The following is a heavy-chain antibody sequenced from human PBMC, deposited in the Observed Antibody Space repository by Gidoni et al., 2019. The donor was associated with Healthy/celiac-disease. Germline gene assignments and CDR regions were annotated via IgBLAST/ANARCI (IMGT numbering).Heavy chain of an antibody. J-gene: IGHJ4*02. CDR2: IKSKTDGGTT. Sequence: EVQLVESGGGLVKPGGSLRLPCAASGFTFSNAWMSWVRQAPGKGLEWVGRIKSKTDGGTTDYAAPVKGRFTISRDDSKNTLYLQMNSLKTEDTAVYYCTTSLLWLRGGFDYWGQGTLVTVSS. V-gene: IGHV3-15*01. CDR3: TTSLLWLRGGFDY. D-gene: IGHD2-2*01. CDR1: GFTFSNAW.